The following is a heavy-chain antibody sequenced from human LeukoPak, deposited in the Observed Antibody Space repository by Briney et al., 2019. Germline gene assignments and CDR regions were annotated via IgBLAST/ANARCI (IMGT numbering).Heavy chain of an antibody. CDR1: GFTFTDYY. V-gene: IGHV1-2*06. Sequence: ASVKVSCKASGFTFTDYYIHWVRQAPGQALEWMGRINLNSGATNCAQKFQDKVTMTRDTSITTAYMELRSLTSDDTAIYYCARIYGWTTSGTYELTDYWGQGTLVTVSS. CDR3: ARIYGWTTSGTYELTDY. CDR2: INLNSGAT. D-gene: IGHD1-26*01. J-gene: IGHJ4*02.